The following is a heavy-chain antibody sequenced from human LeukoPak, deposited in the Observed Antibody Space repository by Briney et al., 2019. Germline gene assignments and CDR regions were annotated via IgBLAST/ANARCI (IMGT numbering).Heavy chain of an antibody. CDR1: GGSISNYY. J-gene: IGHJ4*02. CDR3: AREHMIRGVINR. V-gene: IGHV4-4*07. D-gene: IGHD3-10*01. CDR2: IYSSGST. Sequence: ETLSLTCTVSGGSISNYYWSWIRQPAGKRLEWLGRIYSSGSTNYNPSLESRVTVSVDTSKNQFSLKLSSVTAADTAVYYCAREHMIRGVINRWGQGALGTGSS.